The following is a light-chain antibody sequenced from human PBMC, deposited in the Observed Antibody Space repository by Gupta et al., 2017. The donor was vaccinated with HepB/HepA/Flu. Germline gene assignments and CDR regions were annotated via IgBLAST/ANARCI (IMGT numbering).Light chain of an antibody. Sequence: EIALTQSPGTLSLSPGERATLSCRASQSVSSSYLAWYQQKQGQAPRLLIYGASSRATGIPDRFSGSGSGTDFTLTIIRLEPEDFAVYYCQQDCSSPRTFGGWTKVEIK. J-gene: IGKJ4*01. CDR1: QSVSSSY. V-gene: IGKV3-20*01. CDR3: QQDCSSPRT. CDR2: GAS.